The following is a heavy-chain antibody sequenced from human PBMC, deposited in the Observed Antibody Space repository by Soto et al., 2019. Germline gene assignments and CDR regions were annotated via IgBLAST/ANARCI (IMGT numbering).Heavy chain of an antibody. J-gene: IGHJ4*02. CDR2: IGGSGRSP. CDR1: GFTFSNYA. CDR3: AKAQMATTFDY. D-gene: IGHD1-1*01. Sequence: EVQLLESGGGLVQPGKSLRLSCTASGFTFSNYAMNWVRQAPGKGPEWVSSIGGSGRSPYYADSVKGRSTISRDNSKNTLYLEMNSLRAEDTAVYYCAKAQMATTFDYWGQGTLVTVSS. V-gene: IGHV3-23*01.